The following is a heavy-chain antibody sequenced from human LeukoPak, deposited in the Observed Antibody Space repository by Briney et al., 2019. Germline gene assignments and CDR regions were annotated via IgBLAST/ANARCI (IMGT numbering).Heavy chain of an antibody. CDR1: GYTFSIFG. V-gene: IGHV1-18*01. CDR3: ARDGAERPHYMDV. CDR2: ISAYNGNT. J-gene: IGHJ6*03. Sequence: ASVKVSCKASGYTFSIFGISWVRQAPGQGLEWMGWISAYNGNTNYAQRLQGRVTMTTDTSTTTAYMEPRSLTSDDTAMYYCARDGAERPHYMDVWGRGTTVTVSS. D-gene: IGHD1-1*01.